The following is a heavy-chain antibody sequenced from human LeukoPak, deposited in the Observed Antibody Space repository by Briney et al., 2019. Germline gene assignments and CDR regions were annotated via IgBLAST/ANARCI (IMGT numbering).Heavy chain of an antibody. V-gene: IGHV1-69*04. CDR2: IIPILGIA. Sequence: VASVKVSCKASGGTFSSYAISWVRQAPGQGLEWMGRIIPILGIANYAQKFQGRVTITADKSTSTAYMELSSLRSEDTAVYYCARDSYGGNPDYYYYYGMDVWGQGTTVTVSS. D-gene: IGHD4-23*01. CDR3: ARDSYGGNPDYYYYYGMDV. CDR1: GGTFSSYA. J-gene: IGHJ6*02.